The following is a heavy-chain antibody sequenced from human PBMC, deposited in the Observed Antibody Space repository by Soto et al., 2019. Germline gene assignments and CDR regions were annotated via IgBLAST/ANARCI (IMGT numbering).Heavy chain of an antibody. CDR2: IYYSGST. J-gene: IGHJ4*02. D-gene: IGHD6-6*01. CDR1: GGSISSGGYY. Sequence: QVQLQESGPGLVKPSQTLSLTCTVSGGSISSGGYYWSWIRQHPGKGLEWIGYIYYSGSTYYNPSLKSRVTISVDTSKNQFSLKLSSVTAADTAVYYCARDRYSSSSLRSRRPSAYFDYWGQGTLVTVSS. V-gene: IGHV4-31*03. CDR3: ARDRYSSSSLRSRRPSAYFDY.